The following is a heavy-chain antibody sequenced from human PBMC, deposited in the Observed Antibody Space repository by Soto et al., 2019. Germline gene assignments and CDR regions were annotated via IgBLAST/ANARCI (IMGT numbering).Heavy chain of an antibody. CDR1: GFTFSSYW. Sequence: GGSLRLSCAASGFTFSSYWMHWVGQAPGKGLVWVSRINSDGSSTSYADSVKGRFTISRDNAKNTLYLQMNSLRAEDTAVYYCASAIFGVAPRDWGQGTLVTVSS. CDR3: ASAIFGVAPRD. D-gene: IGHD3-3*01. CDR2: INSDGSST. J-gene: IGHJ4*02. V-gene: IGHV3-74*01.